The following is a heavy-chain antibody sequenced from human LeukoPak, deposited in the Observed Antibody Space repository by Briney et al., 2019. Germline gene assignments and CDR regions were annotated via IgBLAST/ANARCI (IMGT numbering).Heavy chain of an antibody. CDR1: GLTVSSNH. D-gene: IGHD6-13*01. V-gene: IGHV3-53*01. CDR2: SCTGSIT. J-gene: IGHJ4*02. CDR3: ARGHAPAGGGFDF. Sequence: VGALRHSCASSGLTVSSNHMAWVRPAPGKGLEWVSVSCTGSITYYADSVQGRFTIYRDNSKNTVYLQMNSLRVEDTALYYCARGHAPAGGGFDFWGQGTQVTVSS.